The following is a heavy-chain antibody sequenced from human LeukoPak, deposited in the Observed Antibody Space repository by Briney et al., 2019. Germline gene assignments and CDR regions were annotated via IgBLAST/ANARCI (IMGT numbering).Heavy chain of an antibody. CDR1: GFTVSSNY. V-gene: IGHV3-74*01. Sequence: PGGSLRLSCAASGFTVSSNYMSWVRQAPGKGLVWVSRINSDGSSTSYADSVKGRFTISRDNAKNTLYLQMNSLRAEDTAVYYCARDQYSSSEWVYWGQGTLVTVSS. CDR3: ARDQYSSSEWVY. J-gene: IGHJ4*02. D-gene: IGHD6-13*01. CDR2: INSDGSST.